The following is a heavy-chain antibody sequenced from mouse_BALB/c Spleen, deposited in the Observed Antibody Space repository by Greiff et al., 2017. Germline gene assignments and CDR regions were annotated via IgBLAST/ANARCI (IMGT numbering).Heavy chain of an antibody. V-gene: IGHV5-6-5*01. CDR1: GFTFSSYA. CDR2: ISSGGST. CDR3: AGPSFDY. Sequence: EVKLVESGGGLVKPGGSLKLSCAASGFTFSSYAMSWVRQTPEKRLEWVASISSGGSTYYPDSVKGRYTISRDNARNILYLQMSSLRSEDTAMYYCAGPSFDYWGQGTTLTVSS. J-gene: IGHJ2*01.